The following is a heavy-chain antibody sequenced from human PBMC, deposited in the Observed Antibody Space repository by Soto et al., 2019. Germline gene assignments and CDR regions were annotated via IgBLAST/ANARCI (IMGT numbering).Heavy chain of an antibody. D-gene: IGHD3-16*01. CDR3: ARGGAMSAALSFGMDV. CDR2: ISYDGNLK. Sequence: QVQLVESGGNVVQPGRSLRLSCAASGFTFTTYAMHWVRQAPGTGLEWLAIISYDGNLKYYADSVKGRFTISRDDSKNTIYLQMNSLRGDDTGVYFCARGGAMSAALSFGMDVWGQGTTVSVSS. V-gene: IGHV3-33*01. J-gene: IGHJ6*02. CDR1: GFTFTTYA.